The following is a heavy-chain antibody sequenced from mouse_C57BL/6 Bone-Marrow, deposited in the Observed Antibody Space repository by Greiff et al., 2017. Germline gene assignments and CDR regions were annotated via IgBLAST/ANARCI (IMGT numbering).Heavy chain of an antibody. D-gene: IGHD3-2*02. CDR1: GYTFTSYW. CDR2: IDPSDSYT. Sequence: QVQLQQPGAELVMPGASVKLSCKASGYTFTSYWMHWVKQRPGQGLEWIGEIDPSDSYTNYNQKFKGKSTLTVDKSSSTAYMQLSSLTSEDSAVYYCARRSSGFSGFAYWGQGTLVTVSA. J-gene: IGHJ3*01. V-gene: IGHV1-69*01. CDR3: ARRSSGFSGFAY.